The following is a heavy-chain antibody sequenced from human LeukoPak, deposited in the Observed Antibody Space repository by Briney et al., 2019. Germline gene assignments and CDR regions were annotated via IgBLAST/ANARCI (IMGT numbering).Heavy chain of an antibody. CDR2: INSDGSST. D-gene: IGHD3-10*01. J-gene: IGHJ4*02. Sequence: GGSLRLSCAASGFTFSSYWMHWVRQAPGKGLVWFSRINSDGSSTSYADSVKGRFTISRDNAKNTLYLQMNSLRAEDTAVYYCARFVVRGVIITYFDYWGQGTLVTVSS. CDR1: GFTFSSYW. CDR3: ARFVVRGVIITYFDY. V-gene: IGHV3-74*01.